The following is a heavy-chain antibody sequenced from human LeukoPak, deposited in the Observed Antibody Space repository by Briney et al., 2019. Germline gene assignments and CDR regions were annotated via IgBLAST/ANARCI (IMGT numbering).Heavy chain of an antibody. J-gene: IGHJ6*03. CDR1: GYSFTSYW. V-gene: IGHV5-51*01. CDR3: ARHVVVVVPAAILGNYYYYYMDV. D-gene: IGHD2-2*02. Sequence: PGESLKISCKGSGYSFTSYWIGWVRQMPGKGLEWMGIIYPGDSDTRYSPSSQGQVTISADKSISTAYLQWSSLKASDTAMYYCARHVVVVVPAAILGNYYYYYMDVWGKGTTVTVSS. CDR2: IYPGDSDT.